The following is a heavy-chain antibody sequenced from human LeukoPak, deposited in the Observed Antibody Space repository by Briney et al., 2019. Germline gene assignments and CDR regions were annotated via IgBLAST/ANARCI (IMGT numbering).Heavy chain of an antibody. CDR3: ARGRNRGLDV. D-gene: IGHD1/OR15-1a*01. J-gene: IGHJ6*04. Sequence: GGSLRLSCAASRFTFSSYEMNWVRQAPGKGLEWVSYISNSGSTIYYADSLKGRFTISRDNAKNSLYLQMNGLRAEDTAVYYCARGRNRGLDVWGKGTTVTVSS. CDR1: RFTFSSYE. V-gene: IGHV3-48*03. CDR2: ISNSGSTI.